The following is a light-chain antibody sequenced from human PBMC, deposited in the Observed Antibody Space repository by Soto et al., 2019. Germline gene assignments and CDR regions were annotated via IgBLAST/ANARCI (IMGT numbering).Light chain of an antibody. Sequence: EVVMTQSPATLSVSPGERVTLSCRASESVPRNLAWYHQKPGQGPSLLIYYASTRATGVPDRFTGSGSGTECTLTISSLQSEDFGVYHCQHYSNWPPTFGPGTKVEIK. CDR3: QHYSNWPPT. CDR2: YAS. CDR1: ESVPRN. J-gene: IGKJ3*01. V-gene: IGKV3-15*01.